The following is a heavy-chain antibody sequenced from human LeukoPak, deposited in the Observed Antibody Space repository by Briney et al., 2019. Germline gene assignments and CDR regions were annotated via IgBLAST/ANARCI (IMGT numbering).Heavy chain of an antibody. D-gene: IGHD2-2*01. V-gene: IGHV3-30*04. CDR3: ARQDGEYQLLFFDY. J-gene: IGHJ4*02. CDR1: GFTFSSYA. Sequence: PGRSLRLSCAASGFTFSSYAMHWVRQAPGKGLEWVAVISYDGSNKYYADSVKGRFTISRDNSKNTLYLQMNSLRAEDTAVYYCARQDGEYQLLFFDYWGQGTLVTVSS. CDR2: ISYDGSNK.